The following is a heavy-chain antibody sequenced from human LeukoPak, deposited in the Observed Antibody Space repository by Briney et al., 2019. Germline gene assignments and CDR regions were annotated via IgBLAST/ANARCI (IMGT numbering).Heavy chain of an antibody. CDR3: ARGVGSGWYESEC. Sequence: GGSLRLSCAASGFTFDDYGMSWVRQAPGKGLEWVSGINWNGDSTGHADSVKGRFTISRDNAKNSLYLQMNSLRAEDTALYYCARGVGSGWYESECWGQGTLVTVSS. V-gene: IGHV3-20*04. D-gene: IGHD6-19*01. CDR2: INWNGDST. J-gene: IGHJ4*02. CDR1: GFTFDDYG.